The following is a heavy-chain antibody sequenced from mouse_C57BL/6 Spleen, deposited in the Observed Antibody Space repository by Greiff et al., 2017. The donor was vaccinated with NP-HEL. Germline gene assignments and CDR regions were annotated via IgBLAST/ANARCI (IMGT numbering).Heavy chain of an antibody. D-gene: IGHD1-1*01. Sequence: QVQLKQSGAELVRPGSSVKLSCKASGYTFTSYWMHWVKQRPIQGLEWIGNIDPSDSETHYNQKFKDKATLTVDKSSSTAYMQLSSLTSEDSAVYYCARYYYYGSFFAYWGQGTLVTVSA. J-gene: IGHJ3*01. CDR1: GYTFTSYW. V-gene: IGHV1-52*01. CDR3: ARYYYYGSFFAY. CDR2: IDPSDSET.